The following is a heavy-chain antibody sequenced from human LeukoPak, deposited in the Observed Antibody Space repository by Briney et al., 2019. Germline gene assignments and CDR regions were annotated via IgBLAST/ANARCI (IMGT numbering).Heavy chain of an antibody. D-gene: IGHD3-22*01. J-gene: IGHJ3*02. V-gene: IGHV3-7*03. CDR3: AREVVIKDVDAFDI. CDR1: GFTVSSYW. CDR2: IKQDGSEK. Sequence: GGSLRLSCAASGFTVSSYWISWVRQAPGKGLEWVANIKQDGSEKYYVDSVKGRFTISRDNAKNSLYLQMNSLRAEDTAVYYCAREVVIKDVDAFDIWGQGTMVTVSS.